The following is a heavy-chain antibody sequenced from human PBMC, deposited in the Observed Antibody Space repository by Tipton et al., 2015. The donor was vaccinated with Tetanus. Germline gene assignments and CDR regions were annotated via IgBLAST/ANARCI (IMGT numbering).Heavy chain of an antibody. CDR3: AKLGGSDLGY. CDR1: GFTFSDYA. V-gene: IGHV3-23*01. CDR2: ISGSGGST. Sequence: SLRLSCAASGFTFSDYAMNWVRQAPGKGLEWVSAISGSGGSTYYADSVKGRFTISRDNSKNTLYLQMNSLRAEDTAVYYCAKLGGSDLGYWGQGTLVTVSS. J-gene: IGHJ4*02. D-gene: IGHD3-16*01.